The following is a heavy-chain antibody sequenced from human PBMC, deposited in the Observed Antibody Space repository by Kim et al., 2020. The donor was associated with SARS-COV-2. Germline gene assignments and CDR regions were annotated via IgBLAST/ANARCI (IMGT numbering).Heavy chain of an antibody. CDR3: ATEVAAAGDF. CDR2: IDPSDSFT. Sequence: GESLKISCKASGYSFNNFWISWVRQVPGEGLEWMGRIDPSDSFTTYSPSFQGHVTISVDKSISTAYLHWSSLQASDNGLYYCATEVAAAGDFWGQGTQVTVSS. D-gene: IGHD6-13*01. J-gene: IGHJ4*02. V-gene: IGHV5-10-1*01. CDR1: GYSFNNFW.